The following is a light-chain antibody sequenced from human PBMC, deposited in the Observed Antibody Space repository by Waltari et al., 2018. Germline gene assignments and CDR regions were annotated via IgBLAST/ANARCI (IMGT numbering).Light chain of an antibody. CDR1: QSVGRS. CDR3: QHYVRLPVT. CDR2: GAS. V-gene: IGKV3-20*01. Sequence: EIVLTQSPGTLSLSPGEGATLSCRASQSVGRSLVWYQQKPGQAPRLVIPGASGRATGIPDRFSGSGSGTDFSLTISRLEPEDFAVYYCQHYVRLPVTFGRGTKVEIK. J-gene: IGKJ4*02.